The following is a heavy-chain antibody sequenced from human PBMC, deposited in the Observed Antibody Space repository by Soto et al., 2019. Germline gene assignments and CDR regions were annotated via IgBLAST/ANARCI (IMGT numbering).Heavy chain of an antibody. D-gene: IGHD3-9*01. CDR2: ISAYNGNT. CDR3: ARDSHVLRYFDWLPSRYYYYGMDV. CDR1: GYTFTSYG. Sequence: QVQLVQSGADVKKPGASVKVSCKASGYTFTSYGISWVRQAPGQGLEWMGWISAYNGNTNYAQKLQGRVTMTTDTSTSTAYMELRSLRSDDTAVYYCARDSHVLRYFDWLPSRYYYYGMDVWGQGTTVTVSS. V-gene: IGHV1-18*04. J-gene: IGHJ6*02.